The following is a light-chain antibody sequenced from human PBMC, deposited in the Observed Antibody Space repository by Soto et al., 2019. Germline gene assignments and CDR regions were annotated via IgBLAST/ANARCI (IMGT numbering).Light chain of an antibody. V-gene: IGKV3-11*01. J-gene: IGKJ4*01. CDR3: QQHSNWPPLT. CDR1: QSVSSY. Sequence: EIVLTQSPATLSLSPGERATLSCRASQSVSSYLAWYHQKPGQAPRLLIYDASNRATGIPARFSGSGSGTDFTLTISRLEPEDFAVYYCQQHSNWPPLTFGGGTKVEIK. CDR2: DAS.